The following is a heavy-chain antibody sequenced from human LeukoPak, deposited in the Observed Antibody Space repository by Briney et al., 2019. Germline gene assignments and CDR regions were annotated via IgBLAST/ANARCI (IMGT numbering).Heavy chain of an antibody. J-gene: IGHJ5*02. D-gene: IGHD2-2*01. Sequence: SETLSLTCTVSGGSISSYYWSWIRQPAGKGLEWIGRIYTSGSTNYNPSLKSRVTMSVDTSKNQFSLKLSSVTAADTAVYYCARHADCSSTSCYGYGLDWFDPWGQGTLVTVSS. CDR1: GGSISSYY. V-gene: IGHV4-4*07. CDR3: ARHADCSSTSCYGYGLDWFDP. CDR2: IYTSGST.